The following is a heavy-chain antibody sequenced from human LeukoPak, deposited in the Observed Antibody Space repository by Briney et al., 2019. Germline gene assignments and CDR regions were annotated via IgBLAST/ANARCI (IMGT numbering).Heavy chain of an antibody. CDR3: PREEGSSSWYKGTGSDWFDP. J-gene: IGHJ5*02. D-gene: IGHD6-13*01. Sequence: PSGKLSCTAAAGTFSSYAINWGRQAPGQGLEWMGRIIINFDTANYAKKFQGRVKITADKSTSTAYMELSSLRSEDTAVFYCPREEGSSSWYKGTGSDWFDPWGQGTLVTVSS. CDR1: AGTFSSYA. CDR2: IIINFDTA. V-gene: IGHV1-69*06.